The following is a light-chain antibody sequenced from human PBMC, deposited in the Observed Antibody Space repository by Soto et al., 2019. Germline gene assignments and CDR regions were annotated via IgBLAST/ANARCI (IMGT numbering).Light chain of an antibody. Sequence: IQMTQSPSTLSASVGDRVIITCRASQDISGWLAWYQQKPGKAPKLLVFDASSLEDGVPSRFSGSGPGTDFTLTVSNLQSDDFATYYCQHYSTRSGVTFGGGTKVDIK. CDR2: DAS. V-gene: IGKV1-5*01. J-gene: IGKJ4*01. CDR1: QDISGW. CDR3: QHYSTRSGVT.